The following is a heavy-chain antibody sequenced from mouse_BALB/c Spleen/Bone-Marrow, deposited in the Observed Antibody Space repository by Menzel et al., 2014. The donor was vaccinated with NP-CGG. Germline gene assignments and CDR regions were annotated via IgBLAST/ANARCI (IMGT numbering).Heavy chain of an antibody. Sequence: QVQLQQSGPGLVAPSQSLSITRTVSGFSLSNYGVHWVRQPPGKGLEWLGVIWAGGSTNYNSALMSRLSINKDNSKSQVFLKMNSLQPDDTAMYYCARYYGSSDSWFAYWGQGTLVTVSA. CDR1: GFSLSNYG. CDR2: IWAGGST. J-gene: IGHJ3*01. CDR3: ARYYGSSDSWFAY. D-gene: IGHD1-1*01. V-gene: IGHV2-9*02.